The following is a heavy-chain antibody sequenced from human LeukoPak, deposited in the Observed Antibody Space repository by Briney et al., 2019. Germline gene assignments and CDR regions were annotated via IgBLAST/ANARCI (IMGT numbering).Heavy chain of an antibody. CDR3: ASIFGPIVVGAFDI. V-gene: IGHV3-21*01. Sequence: PGGSLRLSCAASGFTFSSYSMNWVRQAPGKGLEWVSSISGSSSYIYYADSVKGRFTISRDNAKNSLYLQMNSLRAEDTAVYYCASIFGPIVVGAFDIWGQGTMVTVSS. J-gene: IGHJ3*02. D-gene: IGHD2-21*01. CDR2: ISGSSSYI. CDR1: GFTFSSYS.